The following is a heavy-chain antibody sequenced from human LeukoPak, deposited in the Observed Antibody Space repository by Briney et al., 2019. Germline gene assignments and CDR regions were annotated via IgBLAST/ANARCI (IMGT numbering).Heavy chain of an antibody. CDR3: ARGGGNWGVAFDV. D-gene: IGHD7-27*01. CDR2: IYYSGST. J-gene: IGHJ3*01. V-gene: IGHV4-59*01. CDR1: GVSISSYY. Sequence: SETLSLTCTVSGVSISSYYWSWIRQPPGKGLEWIGYIYYSGSTNYNPSLKSRVTISVDTSKNQFSLKLSSVTAADTAVYYCARGGGNWGVAFDVWGQGTMVTVSS.